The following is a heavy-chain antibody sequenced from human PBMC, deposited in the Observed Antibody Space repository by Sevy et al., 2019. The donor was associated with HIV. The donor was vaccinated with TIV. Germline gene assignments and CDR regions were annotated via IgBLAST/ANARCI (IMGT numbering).Heavy chain of an antibody. D-gene: IGHD3-22*01. CDR3: ATTKDYYDSSGYPFDY. J-gene: IGHJ4*02. V-gene: IGHV1-24*01. CDR2: FDPEDGET. CDR1: GYTLTELS. Sequence: ASVKVSCKVSGYTLTELSMHWVRQAPGKGLEWMGSFDPEDGETIYVQNFQGRVTMTEDRSTDTAYMELSSLRSEDTAVYYCATTKDYYDSSGYPFDYWGQGTLVTVSS.